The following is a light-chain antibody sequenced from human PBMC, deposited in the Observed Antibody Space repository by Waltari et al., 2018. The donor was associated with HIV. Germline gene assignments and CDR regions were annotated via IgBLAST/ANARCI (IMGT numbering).Light chain of an antibody. V-gene: IGLV3-25*03. J-gene: IGLJ2*01. CDR3: QSADSSGTYVV. Sequence: SYELTQPPSVSVSPGQTARITCSGDALPKQYAYWYQQKPGQAPVLWIYKDSERPSGIPERCSGAISGTTVTLTISGVQAEDEADYYCQSADSSGTYVVFGGGTKLTVL. CDR1: ALPKQY. CDR2: KDS.